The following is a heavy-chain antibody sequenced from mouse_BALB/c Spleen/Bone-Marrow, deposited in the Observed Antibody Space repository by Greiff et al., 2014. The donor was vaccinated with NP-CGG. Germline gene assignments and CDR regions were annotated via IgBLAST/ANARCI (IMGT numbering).Heavy chain of an antibody. Sequence: DVKLVESGGGLVQPGGSRKLSCAASGFTLSSFGMHWVRQAPEKGLEWVAYISSGSSTIYYADTVKGRFTISRDNPKNTLFLQMTSLRSEDTAMYYCARLRRYYGYFDYWGQGTTLTVSS. CDR1: GFTLSSFG. V-gene: IGHV5-17*02. CDR2: ISSGSSTI. J-gene: IGHJ2*01. D-gene: IGHD1-1*01. CDR3: ARLRRYYGYFDY.